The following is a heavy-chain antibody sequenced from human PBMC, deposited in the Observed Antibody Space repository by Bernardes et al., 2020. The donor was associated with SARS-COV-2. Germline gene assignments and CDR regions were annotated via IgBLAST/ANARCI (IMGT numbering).Heavy chain of an antibody. CDR1: GGSFSGYY. V-gene: IGHV4-34*01. D-gene: IGHD4-17*01. Sequence: SETLSLTRAVYGGSFSGYYWSWIRQPPGKGLEWIGEINHSGSTNYNPSLKSRVTISVDTSKNQFSLKLSSVTAADTAVYYCARAGTVTTFYYYYYGMDVWGQGTTVTVSS. CDR3: ARAGTVTTFYYYYYGMDV. CDR2: INHSGST. J-gene: IGHJ6*02.